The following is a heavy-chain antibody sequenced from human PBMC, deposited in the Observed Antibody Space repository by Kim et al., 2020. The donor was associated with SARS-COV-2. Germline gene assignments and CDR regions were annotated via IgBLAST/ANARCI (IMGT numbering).Heavy chain of an antibody. Sequence: SVKGRFTISRDNDKNSLYLQMNSLRAEDTALYYWATLSPPPHYYYYGMDVWGQGTTVTVSS. J-gene: IGHJ6*02. CDR3: ATLSPPPHYYYYGMDV. V-gene: IGHV3-9*01. D-gene: IGHD3-10*01.